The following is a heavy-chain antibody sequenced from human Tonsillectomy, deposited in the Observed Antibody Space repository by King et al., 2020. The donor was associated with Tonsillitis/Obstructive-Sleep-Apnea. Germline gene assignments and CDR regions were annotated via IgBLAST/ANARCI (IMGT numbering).Heavy chain of an antibody. CDR1: GFTFSTYT. CDR2: ISNGGRT. J-gene: IGHJ2*01. Sequence: EVQLVQSGGGLVQPGESLRLSCAASGFTFSTYTMSWVRQAPGKGLEWVSAISNGGRTYYADPVKGRFTISRDNSRNTLYLQMNSLRVEDTAVYYCAKEIAETTGIADFWGRGTLVTVSP. V-gene: IGHV3-23*04. D-gene: IGHD1-1*01. CDR3: AKEIAETTGIADF.